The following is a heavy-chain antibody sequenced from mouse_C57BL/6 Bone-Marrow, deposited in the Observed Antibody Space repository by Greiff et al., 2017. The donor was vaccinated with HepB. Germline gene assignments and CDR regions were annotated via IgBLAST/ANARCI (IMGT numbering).Heavy chain of an antibody. CDR1: GFTFSDYG. D-gene: IGHD1-3*01. J-gene: IGHJ1*03. Sequence: EVMLVESGGGLVQPGGSLKLSCAASGFTFSDYGMAWVRQAPRKGPEWVAFISNLAYSIYYADTVTGRFTISRENAKNTLYREMSSLRSEDTAMYYCERQSGVTYFDVWGTGTTVTVSS. CDR3: ERQSGVTYFDV. V-gene: IGHV5-15*01. CDR2: ISNLAYSI.